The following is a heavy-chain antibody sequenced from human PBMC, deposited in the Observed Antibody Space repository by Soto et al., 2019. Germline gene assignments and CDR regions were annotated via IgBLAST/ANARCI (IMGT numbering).Heavy chain of an antibody. Sequence: GGSLRLSCAASGFTFSTYGMHWVRQAPGKGLEWVAIIWYDGSKRYYADSLKGRFTVSRDNSKNTLFLQMNSLRAEDTAVYYCARSIAVAANYYYGMDVWGQGTTVTVSS. J-gene: IGHJ6*02. V-gene: IGHV3-33*01. D-gene: IGHD6-19*01. CDR3: ARSIAVAANYYYGMDV. CDR1: GFTFSTYG. CDR2: IWYDGSKR.